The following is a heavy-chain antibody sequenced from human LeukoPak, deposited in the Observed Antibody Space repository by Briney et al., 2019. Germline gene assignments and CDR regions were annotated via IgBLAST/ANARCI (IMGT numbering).Heavy chain of an antibody. D-gene: IGHD5-18*01. CDR1: GFTFSSYA. CDR3: ARHLSGVTGYTYGRGIDY. CDR2: ISGSGGST. J-gene: IGHJ4*02. Sequence: GGSLRLSCAASGFTFSSYAMSWVRQAPGKGLEWVSAISGSGGSTYSADSVKGRFTISRDNAKTSLYLQMNSLRAEDTAVYYCARHLSGVTGYTYGRGIDYWGQGSLVTVSS. V-gene: IGHV3-23*01.